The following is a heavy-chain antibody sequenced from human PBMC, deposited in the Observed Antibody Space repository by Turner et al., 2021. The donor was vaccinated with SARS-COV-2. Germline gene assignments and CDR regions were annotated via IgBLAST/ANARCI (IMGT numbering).Heavy chain of an antibody. Sequence: QVQLVQSGAEVKQPGASVQVSCKASGFTFSNYGLSWVRQAPGQGLEWMGWGSGYNYNTFYAQKFRGRVTMTTDTSTDTAYMELRSLTSDDTAVYFCARGTSSSGGDYWGQGTLVTVSS. CDR3: ARGTSSSGGDY. D-gene: IGHD2-2*01. J-gene: IGHJ4*02. V-gene: IGHV1-18*01. CDR2: GSGYNYNT. CDR1: GFTFSNYG.